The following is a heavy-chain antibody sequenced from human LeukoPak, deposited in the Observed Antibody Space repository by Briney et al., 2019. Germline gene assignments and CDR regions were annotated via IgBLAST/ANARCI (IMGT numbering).Heavy chain of an antibody. CDR3: AREGGDTPMVKFDY. J-gene: IGHJ4*02. CDR2: INPNSGGT. V-gene: IGHV1-2*02. D-gene: IGHD5-18*01. CDR1: GYTFTGYY. Sequence: GASVKVSCKASGYTFTGYYMHWVRQAPGQGLEWMGWINPNSGGTNYAQKFQGRVTMTRDMSTSTVYMELSSLRSEDTAVYYCAREGGDTPMVKFDYWGQGTLVTVSS.